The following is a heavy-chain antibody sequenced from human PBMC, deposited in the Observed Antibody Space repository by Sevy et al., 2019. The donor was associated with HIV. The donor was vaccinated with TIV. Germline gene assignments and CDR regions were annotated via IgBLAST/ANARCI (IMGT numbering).Heavy chain of an antibody. CDR1: GFSFSTFG. Sequence: GGFLRLSCAASGFSFSTFGMHWVRQPLGKGLEWMAFVHFDGNEKWYADSGKGRFTISRDNSKSTVFLQMDSLRIEDTALYYYEKDRCCAAGCPREYFEHWGQGTLVTVSS. CDR2: VHFDGNEK. J-gene: IGHJ4*02. D-gene: IGHD2-15*01. V-gene: IGHV3-30*02. CDR3: EKDRCCAAGCPREYFEH.